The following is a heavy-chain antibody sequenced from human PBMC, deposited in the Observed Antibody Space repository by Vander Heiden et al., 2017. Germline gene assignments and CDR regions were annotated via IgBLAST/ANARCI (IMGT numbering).Heavy chain of an antibody. CDR1: GFTFSSYD. CDR3: ARNGKEWLSTAGHFDL. Sequence: EVQLVESGGGLVQPGGSLRLSCAASGFTFSSYDLHWVRQVTGKGLEWVSAIGTAGDTYYPSSVKGQFTISRENDKKNVYLQMNSLRAGDTAVYYCARNGKEWLSTAGHFDLWGRGTLVIVSS. D-gene: IGHD6-19*01. V-gene: IGHV3-13*01. J-gene: IGHJ2*01. CDR2: IGTAGDT.